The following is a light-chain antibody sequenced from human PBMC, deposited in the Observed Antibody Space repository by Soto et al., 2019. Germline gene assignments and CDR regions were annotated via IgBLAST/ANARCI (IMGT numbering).Light chain of an antibody. CDR2: GAS. CDR3: PHYGSSCFT. CDR1: QSVSSSY. V-gene: IGKV3-20*01. Sequence: EIVLTQSPGTLSLSPGEGATLSCRASQSVSSSYLAWYQQKPGQAPRLLIYGASSRATGIPDRVSGSGSGTDFTLTISRLEPEDFAVYDCPHYGSSCFTFGTGTKVDV. J-gene: IGKJ3*01.